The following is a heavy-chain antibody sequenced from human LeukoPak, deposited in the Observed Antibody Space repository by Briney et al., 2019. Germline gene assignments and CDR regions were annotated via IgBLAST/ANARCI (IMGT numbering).Heavy chain of an antibody. V-gene: IGHV3-23*01. J-gene: IGHJ5*02. CDR2: ISGSGDST. CDR3: AKDVWWSVS. D-gene: IGHD2-8*02. CDR1: GFTFSGYA. Sequence: GGSLRLSCAASGFTFSGYAMTWVRQAPGKGLECVSLISGSGDSTYYADSVKGRFTISRDNSKNQLYLQMNSLRVEDTAIYYCAKDVWWSVSWGQGTLVTVSS.